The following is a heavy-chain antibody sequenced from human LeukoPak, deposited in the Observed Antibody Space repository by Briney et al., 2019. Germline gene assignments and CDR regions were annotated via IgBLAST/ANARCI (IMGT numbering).Heavy chain of an antibody. D-gene: IGHD3-22*01. CDR3: AKDSYDSSGYLDY. CDR2: ISWNSGSI. CDR1: GFTFDDYA. J-gene: IGHJ4*02. Sequence: GGSLRLSCAASGFTFDDYAMHWVRQAPGKGLEWVSGISWNSGSIGYADSVKGRSTISRDNAKNSLYLQMNSLRAEDTALYYCAKDSYDSSGYLDYWGQGTLVTVSS. V-gene: IGHV3-9*01.